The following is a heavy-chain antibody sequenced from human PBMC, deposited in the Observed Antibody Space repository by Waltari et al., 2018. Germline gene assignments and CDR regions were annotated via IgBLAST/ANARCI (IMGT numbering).Heavy chain of an antibody. CDR1: GDSIRGHY. Sequence: QVQLQESGPGLVEPSETLSLTCTVSGDSIRGHYWSWIRQPPGKGLEWIGYIFYSATTNYNPPLKSRVTISVDRSKNQFALSLSSMTAADTAVYYGARGFGAYCGDDCSDPLETWGRG. J-gene: IGHJ5*02. CDR2: IFYSATT. D-gene: IGHD2-21*01. CDR3: ARGFGAYCGDDCSDPLET. V-gene: IGHV4-59*11.